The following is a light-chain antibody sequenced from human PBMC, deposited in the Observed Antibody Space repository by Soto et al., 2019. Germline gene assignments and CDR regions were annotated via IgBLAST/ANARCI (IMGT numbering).Light chain of an antibody. J-gene: IGLJ1*01. CDR1: SSDVGGYNY. CDR3: SSYTTSNTRQIV. V-gene: IGLV2-14*01. CDR2: DVS. Sequence: QSVLTQPASVSGSPGQSITISCTGTSSDVGGYNYVSWYQQHPGKAPKFMIYDVSNRPSGVSNRFPGSKSGNTASLTISGLQAEDEADYYCSSYTTSNTRQIVFGTGTKVTV.